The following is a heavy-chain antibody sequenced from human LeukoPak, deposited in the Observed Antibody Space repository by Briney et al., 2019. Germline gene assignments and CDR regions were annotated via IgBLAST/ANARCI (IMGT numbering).Heavy chain of an antibody. J-gene: IGHJ4*02. D-gene: IGHD6-19*01. CDR1: GFTFHGHA. CDR2: ISGDGGST. Sequence: GGSLRLSCAASGFTFHGHAMHWVRQVPGKGLEWVSLISGDGGSTYYADSVKGRFTISRDNSKNSLHLQMNSLTTEDTALYYCARGDQWLIHYWGQGTLVTISS. V-gene: IGHV3-43*02. CDR3: ARGDQWLIHY.